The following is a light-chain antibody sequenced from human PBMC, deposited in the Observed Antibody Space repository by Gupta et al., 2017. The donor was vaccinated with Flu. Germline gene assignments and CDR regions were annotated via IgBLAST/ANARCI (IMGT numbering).Light chain of an antibody. CDR2: EAS. CDR3: QQSQRAPLN. Sequence: DIHMTQSPSSLSASVGDRVTITCRASQTIRNYLNWYQQKPGKAPKLLIYEASSLQSGVPSRFSGSGAGTDCTLTISSLQPEDYATYYCQQSQRAPLNFGGGTKVEI. CDR1: QTIRNY. J-gene: IGKJ4*01. V-gene: IGKV1-39*01.